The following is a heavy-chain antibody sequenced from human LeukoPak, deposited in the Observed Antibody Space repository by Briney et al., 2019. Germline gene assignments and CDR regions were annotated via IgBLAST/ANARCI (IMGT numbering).Heavy chain of an antibody. Sequence: GGSLRLSCAASGFILSAYGVHWVRQGPGKGLEWVAVIWYDGTSKDYADSVRGRFTFSRDNSKNTLYLQMNSLTVEDTAVYYCARSQSSSLIDYWGQGTLVTVSS. D-gene: IGHD6-13*01. CDR2: IWYDGTSK. V-gene: IGHV3-33*01. CDR1: GFILSAYG. J-gene: IGHJ4*02. CDR3: ARSQSSSLIDY.